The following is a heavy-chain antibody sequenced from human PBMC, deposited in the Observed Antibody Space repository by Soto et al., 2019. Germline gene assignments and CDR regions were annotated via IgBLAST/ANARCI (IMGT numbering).Heavy chain of an antibody. CDR1: GGSISSSSYY. CDR2: IYYSGST. V-gene: IGHV4-39*01. J-gene: IGHJ6*02. CDR3: ARAERTQYYYYGMDV. Sequence: PSETLSLTCTVSGGSISSSSYYWGWIRQPPGKGLEWIGSIYYSGSTYYNPSLKSRVTISVDTSKNQFSLKLSSVTAADTAVYYCARAERTQYYYYGMDVWGQGTTVT.